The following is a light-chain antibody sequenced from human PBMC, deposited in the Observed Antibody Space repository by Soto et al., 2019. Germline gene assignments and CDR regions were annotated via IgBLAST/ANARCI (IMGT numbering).Light chain of an antibody. V-gene: IGKV1-39*01. CDR1: QSISSY. Sequence: DIPMPQSPSSLSASVGDRVTITCRASQSISSYLNWYQQKPGKAPKLLIYAASSLQSGVPSRFSGSGSGRDFTLTISSLQPEDFATYYWHQSYSTPRFTFCPVTKVYIK. CDR2: AAS. CDR3: HQSYSTPRFT. J-gene: IGKJ3*01.